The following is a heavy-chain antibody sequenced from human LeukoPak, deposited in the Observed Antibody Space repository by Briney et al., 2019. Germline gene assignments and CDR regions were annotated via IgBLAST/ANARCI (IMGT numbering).Heavy chain of an antibody. J-gene: IGHJ4*02. CDR2: IYYSGST. CDR3: ARAGLGYKN. D-gene: IGHD2-2*02. Sequence: SETLSLTCTVSAGSISSYYWSWIRQPPGKGLEWIGYIYYSGSTNYNPSLKSRVTISVDTSKNQFSLKLSSVTAADTAVYYCARAGLGYKNWGQGTLVTVSS. V-gene: IGHV4-59*12. CDR1: AGSISSYY.